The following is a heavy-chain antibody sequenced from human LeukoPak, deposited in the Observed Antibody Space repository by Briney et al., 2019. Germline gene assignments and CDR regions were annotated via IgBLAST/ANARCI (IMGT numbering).Heavy chain of an antibody. CDR1: GFTFSSYA. CDR3: ARPSSPYGLDI. J-gene: IGHJ3*02. CDR2: ISGSGGST. Sequence: GGSLRLSCAASGFTFSSYAMSWVRQAPGKGLEWVSAISGSGGSTYYADSVKGRFTISRDNAKNSLYLQMNSLRAEDTAVYYCARPSSPYGLDIWGQGTMVTVSS. D-gene: IGHD2-2*01. V-gene: IGHV3-23*01.